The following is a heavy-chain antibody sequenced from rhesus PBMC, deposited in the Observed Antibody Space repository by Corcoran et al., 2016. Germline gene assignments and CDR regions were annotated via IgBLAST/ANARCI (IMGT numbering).Heavy chain of an antibody. Sequence: QVQLQESGPGLVKPSETLSLTCAVSGGSISDSYYWNWIRQPPGKGLEWIGNIYGNRASTQHNPPLKSRVTISNDTSKNQFFLKLSSVTAADTAVYYCASDPYCSSTYCSAIDYWGQGVLVTVSS. D-gene: IGHD2-15*01. V-gene: IGHV4S9*01. CDR3: ASDPYCSSTYCSAIDY. CDR1: GGSISDSYY. J-gene: IGHJ4*01. CDR2: IYGNRAST.